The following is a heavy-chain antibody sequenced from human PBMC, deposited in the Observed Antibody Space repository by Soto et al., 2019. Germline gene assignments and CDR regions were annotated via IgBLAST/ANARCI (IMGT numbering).Heavy chain of an antibody. V-gene: IGHV3-30*18. CDR3: VKTSVEYTLHGPFDY. CDR1: GFTFTSCA. CDR2: MSYDGSNI. D-gene: IGHD5-18*01. J-gene: IGHJ4*02. Sequence: PGGSLRLSCAASGFTFTSCAMHWVRQAPGKGLEWVALMSYDGSNIWYADSVKGRFTISRDTSENTLYLQMNGLRGEDTAVYYCVKTSVEYTLHGPFDYWGQGALVTVSS.